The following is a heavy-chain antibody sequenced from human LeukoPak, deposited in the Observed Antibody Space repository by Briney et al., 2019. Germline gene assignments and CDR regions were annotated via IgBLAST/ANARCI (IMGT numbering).Heavy chain of an antibody. J-gene: IGHJ4*02. CDR2: ISSNSGGT. V-gene: IGHV1-2*02. D-gene: IGHD6-6*01. Sequence: ASVKVSCKASGYTFTDNYIHWVRQAPGQGLEWMGWISSNSGGTESAQKLQGRVTMTRDTSISTAYMELSRLTSDDTAVYYCTRGVGSSSFANWGQGTLVTVSS. CDR1: GYTFTDNY. CDR3: TRGVGSSSFAN.